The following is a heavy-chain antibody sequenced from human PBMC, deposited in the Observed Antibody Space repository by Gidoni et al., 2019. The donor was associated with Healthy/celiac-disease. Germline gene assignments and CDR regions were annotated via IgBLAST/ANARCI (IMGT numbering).Heavy chain of an antibody. J-gene: IGHJ3*02. CDR3: ARLIPVSGAFDI. CDR2: IYYSGST. CDR1: GGSISSYY. V-gene: IGHV4-59*08. D-gene: IGHD6-25*01. Sequence: QVQLQESGPGLVKPSETLSLTCTVSGGSISSYYWSWIRQPPGKGLEWIGYIYYSGSTNYNPSLKRRVTISVDTSKNQFSLKLSSVTAADTAVYYCARLIPVSGAFDIWGQGTMVTVSS.